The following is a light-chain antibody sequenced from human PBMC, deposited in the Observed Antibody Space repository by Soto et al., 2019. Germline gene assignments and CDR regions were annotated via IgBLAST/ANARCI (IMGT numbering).Light chain of an antibody. Sequence: QSALTQPASVSGSPGQSITISCTGTSSDVGSYNFVSWYQHHAGTAPKLIIYQVSNRPSGVSDRFSASTSGDTASLTISGLQAEDEAIYYCSSYTGFSTDILFGGGTKLTVL. CDR3: SSYTGFSTDIL. J-gene: IGLJ2*01. CDR2: QVS. CDR1: SSDVGSYNF. V-gene: IGLV2-14*01.